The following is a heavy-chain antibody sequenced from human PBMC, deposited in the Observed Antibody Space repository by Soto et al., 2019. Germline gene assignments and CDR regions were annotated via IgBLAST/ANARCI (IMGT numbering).Heavy chain of an antibody. CDR1: GGSFSGYY. V-gene: IGHV4-34*01. CDR3: ARAGATAMGSKGGYYYGMDV. Sequence: PSETLSLTCAVYGGSFSGYYWSWIRQPPGKGLEWIGEINHSGSTNYNPSLKSRVTISVDTSKNQFSLKLSSVTAADTAVYYCARAGATAMGSKGGYYYGMDVWGQGTTVTVS. D-gene: IGHD5-18*01. CDR2: INHSGST. J-gene: IGHJ6*02.